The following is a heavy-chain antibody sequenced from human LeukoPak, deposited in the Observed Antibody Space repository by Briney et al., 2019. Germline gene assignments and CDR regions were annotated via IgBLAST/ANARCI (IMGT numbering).Heavy chain of an antibody. Sequence: GGSLRLSCAASGFTFSSYAMSWVRQAPGKGLEWVSAISGSGGSTYYADSVKGRFTISRDNSKNTLYLQMNSLRAEDTAVYYCAKDRWGYIAAGTYFDYWGQGTLVTVSS. CDR2: ISGSGGST. D-gene: IGHD6-13*01. CDR1: GFTFSSYA. J-gene: IGHJ4*02. CDR3: AKDRWGYIAAGTYFDY. V-gene: IGHV3-23*01.